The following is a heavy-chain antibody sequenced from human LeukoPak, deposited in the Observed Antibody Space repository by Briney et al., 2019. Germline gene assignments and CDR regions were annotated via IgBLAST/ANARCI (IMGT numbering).Heavy chain of an antibody. D-gene: IGHD5-18*01. CDR3: ARGWDGYSYGI. CDR2: INSDGSST. CDR1: GFTFSSYW. V-gene: IGHV3-74*01. J-gene: IGHJ4*02. Sequence: GGSLRLSCAASGFTFSSYWMHWVRQAPGKGLEWVSRINSDGSSTTYADSVKGRFTISRDNAKNTVYLQMNSLRAEDTAVYYCARGWDGYSYGIWGQGTLVTVSS.